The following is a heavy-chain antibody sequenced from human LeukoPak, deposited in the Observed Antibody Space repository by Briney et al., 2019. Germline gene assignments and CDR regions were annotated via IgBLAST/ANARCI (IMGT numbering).Heavy chain of an antibody. CDR1: GGSITSNSYY. CDR3: ARVRDEDIVVVPAGPFDY. D-gene: IGHD2-2*01. Sequence: PSETLSLTCTVSGGSITSNSYYWGWIRQPPGKGLEWIGSIYYSGSTYYNPSLKSRVTISVDTSKNQFSLKLSSVTAADTAVYYCARVRDEDIVVVPAGPFDYWGQGTLVTVSS. J-gene: IGHJ4*02. CDR2: IYYSGST. V-gene: IGHV4-39*01.